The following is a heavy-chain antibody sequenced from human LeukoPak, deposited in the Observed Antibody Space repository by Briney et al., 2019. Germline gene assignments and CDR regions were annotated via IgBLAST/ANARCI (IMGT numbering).Heavy chain of an antibody. CDR3: AREPDYDFWSGYAYYFDY. Sequence: GGSLGLSCAASGFTYSSYWMHWVRQAPGKGLVWVSRINSDGSSTSYADSVKGRFTISRDNAKNTLYLQMNSLRAEDTAVYYCAREPDYDFWSGYAYYFDYWGQGTLVTVSS. V-gene: IGHV3-74*01. J-gene: IGHJ4*02. CDR2: INSDGSST. D-gene: IGHD3-3*01. CDR1: GFTYSSYW.